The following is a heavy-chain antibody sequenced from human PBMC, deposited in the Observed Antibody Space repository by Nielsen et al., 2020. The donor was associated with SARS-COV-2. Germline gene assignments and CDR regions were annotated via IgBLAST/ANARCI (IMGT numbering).Heavy chain of an antibody. CDR1: GFTFDDYA. CDR2: ISWNSGSI. V-gene: IGHV3-9*01. D-gene: IGHD1-26*01. Sequence: GGSLRLSCAASGFTFDDYAMHWVRQAPGKGLEWVSGISWNSGSIGYADSVKGRFTISRDNAKNSLYLQMNSLRAEDTALYYCAKDRSYRDAFDIWGQGTMVTVSS. CDR3: AKDRSYRDAFDI. J-gene: IGHJ3*02.